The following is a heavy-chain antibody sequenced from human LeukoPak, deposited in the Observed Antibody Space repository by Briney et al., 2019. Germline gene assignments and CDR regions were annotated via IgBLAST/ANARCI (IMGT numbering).Heavy chain of an antibody. CDR1: GYTFTSYD. D-gene: IGHD4-23*01. CDR3: ARIVPTGVRDY. CDR2: MNPNSGNT. V-gene: IGHV1-8*01. J-gene: IGHJ4*02. Sequence: GASVKVSFKASGYTFTSYDINWVRQATAQGLELMGWMNPNSGNTGYAQKFQGRVTMTRNTSISTAYMELSSLRSEDTAVYYCARIVPTGVRDYWGQGTLVTVSS.